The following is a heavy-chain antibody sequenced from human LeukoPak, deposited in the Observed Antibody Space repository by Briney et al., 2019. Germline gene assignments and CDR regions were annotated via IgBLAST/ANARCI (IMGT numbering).Heavy chain of an antibody. J-gene: IGHJ4*02. V-gene: IGHV1-24*01. CDR2: FDPEDGET. Sequence: GASVNVSRKVSGYTLTELSMHWVRQAPGKGFVWMGGFDPEDGETIYSQKFQGRVTMTEDTSTDTAHMELSSLRSEDTAVYYCATVKDRYSSGWYAGFDYWGQGTLVTVSS. D-gene: IGHD6-19*01. CDR1: GYTLTELS. CDR3: ATVKDRYSSGWYAGFDY.